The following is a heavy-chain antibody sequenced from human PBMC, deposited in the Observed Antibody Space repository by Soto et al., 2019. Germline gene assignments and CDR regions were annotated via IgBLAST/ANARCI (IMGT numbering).Heavy chain of an antibody. D-gene: IGHD1-1*01. CDR1: GASVSGFY. Sequence: PXATLSLSFTVAGASVSGFYWSWIPKSAGKGLEWIGRIYATVTTDYNPSLKSRVMMSVDTSKKQFSLKLRSVTAADTAVYYCVRDGTKTLRDWFDPWGQGISVTVSS. CDR2: IYATVTT. J-gene: IGHJ5*02. CDR3: VRDGTKTLRDWFDP. V-gene: IGHV4-4*07.